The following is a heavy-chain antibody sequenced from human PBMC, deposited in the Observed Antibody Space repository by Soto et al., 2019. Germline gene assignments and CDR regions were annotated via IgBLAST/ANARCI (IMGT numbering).Heavy chain of an antibody. CDR3: AREDPTTVTTDY. V-gene: IGHV3-33*01. CDR2: IWYDGSNK. CDR1: GFTFSSYG. D-gene: IGHD4-17*01. J-gene: IGHJ4*02. Sequence: QVQLMESGGGVVQPGRSLRLSCAASGFTFSSYGMHWVRQAPGKGLEWVAVIWYDGSNKYYADSVKGRFTISRDNSKNTLYLQMNSLRAEDTAVYYCAREDPTTVTTDYWGQGTLVTVSS.